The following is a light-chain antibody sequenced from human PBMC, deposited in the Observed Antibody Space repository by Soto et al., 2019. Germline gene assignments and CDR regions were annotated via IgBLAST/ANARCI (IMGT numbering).Light chain of an antibody. CDR2: KVS. CDR1: QSISSW. V-gene: IGKV1-5*03. J-gene: IGKJ1*01. Sequence: DIQMTQSPSTLSASIGYRVTITCLASQSISSWLAWYQQKPGKAPKFLIHKVSTLVSGVPSRFSGSGSGTEFTLTISSLQPDDFATYFCQEYYTYPWKCGQGTKGAIK. CDR3: QEYYTYPWK.